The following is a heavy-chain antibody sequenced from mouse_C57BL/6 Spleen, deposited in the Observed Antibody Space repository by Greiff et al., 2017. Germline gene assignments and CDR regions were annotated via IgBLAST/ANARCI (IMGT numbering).Heavy chain of an antibody. V-gene: IGHV5-4*03. Sequence: EVKLVESGGGLVKPGGSLKLSCAASGFTFSSYAMSWVRQTPEKRLEWVATISDGGSYTYYPDNVKGRFTISRDNAKNNLYLQMSHLKSEDTAMYYCERGGYYDYDGWFAYWGQGTLVTVSA. CDR2: ISDGGSYT. D-gene: IGHD2-4*01. J-gene: IGHJ3*01. CDR3: ERGGYYDYDGWFAY. CDR1: GFTFSSYA.